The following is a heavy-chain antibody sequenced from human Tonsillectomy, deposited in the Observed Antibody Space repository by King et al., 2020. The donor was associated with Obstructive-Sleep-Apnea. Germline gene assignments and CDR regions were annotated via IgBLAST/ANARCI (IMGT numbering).Heavy chain of an antibody. CDR1: GGSISSGGYY. V-gene: IGHV4-31*03. D-gene: IGHD6-13*01. Sequence: QLQESGPGLVKPSQTLSLTCTVSGGSISSGGYYWSWIRQHPGKGLEWIGYIYYTGTTYYNPSLKSRVAMSVDTPTNQFSLRMSSLTAADTALYYCARGHLIPGIAAAGFDFWGQGTLVTVSS. J-gene: IGHJ4*02. CDR2: IYYTGTT. CDR3: ARGHLIPGIAAAGFDF.